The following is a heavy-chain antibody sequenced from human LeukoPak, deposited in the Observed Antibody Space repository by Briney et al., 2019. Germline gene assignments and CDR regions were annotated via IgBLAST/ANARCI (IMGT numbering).Heavy chain of an antibody. V-gene: IGHV4-39*07. D-gene: IGHD1-26*01. Sequence: SETLSLTCTVSGGSISSSSYYWGWIRQPPGRGLEWIVSIYYSGSTYYNPSLQSRVTISVDTSKNQFSLNLSSVTAADTAVYYCARAGAHSGSYPAPFDYWGQGTLVTVSS. CDR3: ARAGAHSGSYPAPFDY. J-gene: IGHJ4*02. CDR2: IYYSGST. CDR1: GGSISSSSYY.